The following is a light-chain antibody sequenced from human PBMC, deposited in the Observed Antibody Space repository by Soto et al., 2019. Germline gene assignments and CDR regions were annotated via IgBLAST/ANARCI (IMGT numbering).Light chain of an antibody. CDR2: DVS. CDR3: CSYAGSYTFTYV. V-gene: IGLV2-11*01. J-gene: IGLJ1*01. CDR1: SSDVGGYNY. Sequence: QSALTQPRSVSGSPGQSVTISCTGTSSDVGGYNYVSWYQQHPGKAPKLMIYDVSKRPSGGPDRFSGSKSGNTASLTISGLQAEDEAEYYCCSYAGSYTFTYVFGTGTKVTVL.